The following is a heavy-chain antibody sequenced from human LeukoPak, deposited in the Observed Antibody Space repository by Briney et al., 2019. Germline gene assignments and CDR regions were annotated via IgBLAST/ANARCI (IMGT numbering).Heavy chain of an antibody. CDR2: IGTAGDT. V-gene: IGHV3-13*01. D-gene: IGHD3-10*01. Sequence: GGSLRLSCAASGFTFSSYDMHWVRQATGKGLEWVSAIGTAGDTYYPGSVKGRFTISRENAKNSLYLQMNSLRAGDTAVYYCARNYGSGSYSYGMDVWGQGTTVTVSS. CDR1: GFTFSSYD. J-gene: IGHJ6*02. CDR3: ARNYGSGSYSYGMDV.